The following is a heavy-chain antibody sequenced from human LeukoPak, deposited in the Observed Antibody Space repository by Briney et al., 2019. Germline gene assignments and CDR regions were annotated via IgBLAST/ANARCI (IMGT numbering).Heavy chain of an antibody. J-gene: IGHJ4*02. V-gene: IGHV3-23*01. CDR3: ATSEYSSGWYFFDY. CDR2: ISGSGGST. D-gene: IGHD6-19*01. Sequence: GGSLRLSCAASGFTFSSYAMSWVRQAPGKGLEWVSAISGSGGSTYYADSVKGRFTISRDNSKNTLYLQMNSLRAEDTAVYYCATSEYSSGWYFFDYWGQGALVTVSS. CDR1: GFTFSSYA.